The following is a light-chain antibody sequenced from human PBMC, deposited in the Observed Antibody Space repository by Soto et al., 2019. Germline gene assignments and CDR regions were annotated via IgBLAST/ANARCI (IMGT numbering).Light chain of an antibody. Sequence: EIVLTQSPGTLSLSPGERATLSCRDNQSVTKNNLNWYQQKPGQAPRLLMYGASTRATGIPGRFSGSGSGTEFTFTISSLQSEDFAVYYCQQYNNWPPLTFGGGTKVDIK. J-gene: IGKJ4*01. CDR1: QSVTKNN. CDR3: QQYNNWPPLT. CDR2: GAS. V-gene: IGKV3-15*01.